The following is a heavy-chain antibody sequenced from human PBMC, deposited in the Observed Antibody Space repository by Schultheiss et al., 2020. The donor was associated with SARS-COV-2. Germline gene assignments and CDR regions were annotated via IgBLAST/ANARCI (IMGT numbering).Heavy chain of an antibody. CDR2: IIPILGIA. J-gene: IGHJ6*02. Sequence: SVKVSCKASGYTFTSYGISWVRQAPGQGLEWMGRIIPILGIANYAQKFQGRVTITADKSTSTAYMELSSLRSEDTAVYYCARVLASGTKLDYYYYYGMDVWGQGTTVTVSS. D-gene: IGHD1-7*01. CDR3: ARVLASGTKLDYYYYYGMDV. CDR1: GYTFTSYG. V-gene: IGHV1-69*04.